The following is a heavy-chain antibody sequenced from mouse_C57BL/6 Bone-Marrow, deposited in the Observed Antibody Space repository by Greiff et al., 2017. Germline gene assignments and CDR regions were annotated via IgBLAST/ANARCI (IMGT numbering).Heavy chain of an antibody. Sequence: EVQLVESGGDLVKPGGSLKLSCAASGFTFSSYGMSWVRQTPDKRLEWVATISSGGSYTYYPDSVKGRFTISRDNAKNTLYLQMSSLKSEDTAMYYCAREWAWFAYWGQGTLVTVSA. CDR1: GFTFSSYG. CDR3: AREWAWFAY. CDR2: ISSGGSYT. D-gene: IGHD1-3*01. V-gene: IGHV5-6*01. J-gene: IGHJ3*01.